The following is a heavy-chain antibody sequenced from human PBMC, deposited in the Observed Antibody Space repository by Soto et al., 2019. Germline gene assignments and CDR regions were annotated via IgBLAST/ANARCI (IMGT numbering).Heavy chain of an antibody. D-gene: IGHD3-10*01. CDR3: AKDTYGFDY. V-gene: IGHV3-23*01. J-gene: IGHJ4*02. Sequence: EVQLLESGGGLVQPGGSLRLSCVASGFTFSNYAMNWVRQAPGKGLEWVSAISGGAGSTNYADSVKGRFTISRDTSKNTLFLQMNSLRADDTVVYYCAKDTYGFDYWGQGTLVTVSS. CDR2: ISGGAGST. CDR1: GFTFSNYA.